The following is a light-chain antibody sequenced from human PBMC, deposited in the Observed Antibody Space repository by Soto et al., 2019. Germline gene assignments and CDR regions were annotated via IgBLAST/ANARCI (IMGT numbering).Light chain of an antibody. Sequence: EIVLTQYPGTLSLSPGGRATLSCRASQSVSRSYFAWYQQTPGQAPRLLIYGASARATGIPDRFRGTGSGTESTLTISRLEPEDFAVYFCQHFDNSPTFGGGTKVDI. V-gene: IGKV3-20*01. CDR3: QHFDNSPT. J-gene: IGKJ4*01. CDR2: GAS. CDR1: QSVSRSY.